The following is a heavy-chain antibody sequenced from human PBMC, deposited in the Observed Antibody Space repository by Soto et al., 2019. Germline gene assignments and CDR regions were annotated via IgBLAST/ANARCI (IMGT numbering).Heavy chain of an antibody. J-gene: IGHJ5*02. CDR2: TYYRSKWYN. D-gene: IGHD5-18*01. CDR3: ARGEVQLWLGWFDP. CDR1: GDSGSSNSAA. Sequence: SQTLSLTCAISGDSGSSNSAAWNWIRQSPSRGLEWLGRTYYRSKWYNDYAVSVKSRITINPDTSKNQFSLQLNSVTPEDTAVYYCARGEVQLWLGWFDPWGQGTLVTVSS. V-gene: IGHV6-1*01.